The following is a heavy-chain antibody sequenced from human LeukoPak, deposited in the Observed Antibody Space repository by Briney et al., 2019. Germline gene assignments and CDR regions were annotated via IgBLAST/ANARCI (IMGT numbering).Heavy chain of an antibody. CDR1: GYTFTSYG. V-gene: IGHV1-18*01. CDR3: ARDHTVVVPAAISWFDP. CDR2: ISAYNGNN. D-gene: IGHD2-2*01. J-gene: IGHJ5*02. Sequence: ASVKVSCKASGYTFTSYGISWVRQAPGQGLEWMGWISAYNGNNNYAQKLQGRVTMTTDTSTSTAYMELRSMRSDDTAVYYCARDHTVVVPAAISWFDPWGQGTLVTVSS.